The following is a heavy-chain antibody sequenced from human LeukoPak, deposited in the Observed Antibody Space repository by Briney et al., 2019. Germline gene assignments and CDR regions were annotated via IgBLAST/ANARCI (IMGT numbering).Heavy chain of an antibody. V-gene: IGHV3-33*01. Sequence: GGSLRLSCAASGFTFSSYGMHWVRQAPGKGLEWVAVIWYDGSNKYYADSVKGRFTISRDNSKNTLYLQMNSLRAEDTAVYYRARDRYSSGWYDYWGQGTLVTVSS. CDR1: GFTFSSYG. D-gene: IGHD6-19*01. CDR3: ARDRYSSGWYDY. J-gene: IGHJ4*02. CDR2: IWYDGSNK.